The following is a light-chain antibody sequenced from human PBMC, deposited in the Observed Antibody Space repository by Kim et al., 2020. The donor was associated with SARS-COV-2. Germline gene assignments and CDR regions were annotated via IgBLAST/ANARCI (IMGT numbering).Light chain of an antibody. Sequence: SVLTGQTASISCSGNKLGEKDVCWYQQRPGQSPVLVVYEDIKRPSGIPERFSGSNSGNKATLTIRGTQAIDEADYYCQVWDITTAVFGGGTKLTVL. V-gene: IGLV3-1*01. CDR2: EDI. J-gene: IGLJ2*01. CDR1: KLGEKD. CDR3: QVWDITTAV.